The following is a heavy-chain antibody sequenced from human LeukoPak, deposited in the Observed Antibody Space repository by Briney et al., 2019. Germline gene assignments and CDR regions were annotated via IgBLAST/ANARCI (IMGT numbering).Heavy chain of an antibody. J-gene: IGHJ4*02. CDR2: INHRGGT. CDR1: GGSFSGYY. Sequence: SETLSLTCGVYGGSFSGYYWNWIRQPPGMGLEWIGEINHRGGTGYNPSLKSRVTMSVDTSKNVFSLKLTSVTAADTAVYYCARAYYYVSSAAIDYWGQGILVTASS. D-gene: IGHD3-22*01. CDR3: ARAYYYVSSAAIDY. V-gene: IGHV4-34*01.